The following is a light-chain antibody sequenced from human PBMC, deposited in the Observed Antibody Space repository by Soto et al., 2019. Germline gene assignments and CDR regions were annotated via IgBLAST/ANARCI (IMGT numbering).Light chain of an antibody. CDR2: GLF. Sequence: EIVLTQSPGTLSLSPGERATLSCRASQTFGTNYLVWYQQKPGPAPRLLIYGLFNRATGIPDRFSGRGSGTDFTLTISRLEPEDFAVYYCQQLGGSRWTFGQGTKVEIK. J-gene: IGKJ1*01. CDR1: QTFGTNY. CDR3: QQLGGSRWT. V-gene: IGKV3-20*01.